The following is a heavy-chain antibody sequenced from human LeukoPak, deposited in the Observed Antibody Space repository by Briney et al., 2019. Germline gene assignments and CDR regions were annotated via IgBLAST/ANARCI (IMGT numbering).Heavy chain of an antibody. CDR1: GGSITSGTKY. D-gene: IGHD3-10*01. CDR2: IESSGTT. CDR3: ARSRGGAGGSDY. J-gene: IGHJ4*02. V-gene: IGHV4-61*02. Sequence: SQTLSLTCTVSGGSITSGTKYWDWIRQPAGKGLEWIGLIESSGTTNYNPSLKSRVTISLDTSKNQFSLKLSSVTAADTAVYYCARSRGGAGGSDYWGQGTLVTVSS.